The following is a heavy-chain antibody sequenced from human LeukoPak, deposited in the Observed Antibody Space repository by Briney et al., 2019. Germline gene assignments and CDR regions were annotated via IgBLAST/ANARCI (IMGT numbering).Heavy chain of an antibody. CDR2: INHSGST. CDR3: ARQPSIAAAGGYYYYYYYMDV. J-gene: IGHJ6*03. Sequence: SETLSLTCAVYGGSFSGYYWSCIRQPPGKGLEWIGEINHSGSTNYNPSLKSRVTISVDTSKNQFSLKLSSVTAADTAVYYCARQPSIAAAGGYYYYYYYMDVWGKGTTVTISS. CDR1: GGSFSGYY. D-gene: IGHD6-13*01. V-gene: IGHV4-34*01.